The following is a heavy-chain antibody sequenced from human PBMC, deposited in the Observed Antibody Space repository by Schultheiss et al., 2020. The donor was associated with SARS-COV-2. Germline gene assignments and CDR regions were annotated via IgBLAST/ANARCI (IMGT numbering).Heavy chain of an antibody. CDR3: ARDGHYYDFWSGYYLAYYYYMDV. Sequence: GESLKISCAASGFTFSSYAMHWVRQAPGKGLEWVAVISYDGSNKYYADSVKGRFTISRDNSKNTLYLQMNSLRAEDTAVYYCARDGHYYDFWSGYYLAYYYYMDVWGKGTTVTVSS. J-gene: IGHJ6*03. CDR2: ISYDGSNK. V-gene: IGHV3-30-3*01. D-gene: IGHD3-3*01. CDR1: GFTFSSYA.